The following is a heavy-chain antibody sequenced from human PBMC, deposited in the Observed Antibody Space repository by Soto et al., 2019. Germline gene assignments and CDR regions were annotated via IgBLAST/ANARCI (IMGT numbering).Heavy chain of an antibody. J-gene: IGHJ6*02. Sequence: KGLEWVAGISYDGSNKYYADSVKDRFTISRDHYKNTLYLQMNSLRAEDTAVYYCGKLGGILAAPSYYCGIDVWGEAPSV. CDR2: ISYDGSNK. CDR3: GKLGGILAAPSYYCGIDV. V-gene: IGHV3-30*18. D-gene: IGHD6-6*01.